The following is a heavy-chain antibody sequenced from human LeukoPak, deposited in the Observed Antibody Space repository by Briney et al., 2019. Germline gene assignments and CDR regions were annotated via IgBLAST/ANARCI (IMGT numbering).Heavy chain of an antibody. V-gene: IGHV3-21*01. Sequence: GGSLRLSCAASGFTFSGSSMSWVHQAPGKGLEWVSSISSSSSYIYYADSVKGRFTVSRDNAKNSLYLLMNSLRAEDTAVYYCARTTVVTLIDYWGQGTLVTVSS. J-gene: IGHJ4*02. D-gene: IGHD4-23*01. CDR2: ISSSSSYI. CDR1: GFTFSGSS. CDR3: ARTTVVTLIDY.